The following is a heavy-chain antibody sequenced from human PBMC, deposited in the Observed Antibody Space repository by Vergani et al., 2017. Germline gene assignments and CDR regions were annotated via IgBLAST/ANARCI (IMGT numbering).Heavy chain of an antibody. CDR3: SRDGLLDRSMDV. CDR2: IYSGGRT. V-gene: IGHV3-53*02. Sequence: EVQLVETGGGLIQPGGSLRLSCAASGFTVSSNYMSWVRQAPGKGLEWVSVIYSGGRTYYADSVKGRFTISRDNSKNPLYLQMNSLRAEDTAVYYCSRDGLLDRSMDVWGKGTTVTVSS. D-gene: IGHD3-3*02. CDR1: GFTVSSNY. J-gene: IGHJ6*03.